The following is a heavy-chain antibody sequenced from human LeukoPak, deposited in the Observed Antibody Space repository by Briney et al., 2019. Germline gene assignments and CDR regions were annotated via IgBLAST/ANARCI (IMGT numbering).Heavy chain of an antibody. J-gene: IGHJ5*02. CDR1: GYTFTGYY. Sequence: ASVKVSCKASGYTFTGYYMHWVRQAPGQGLEWMGWINPNSGGTNYAQKFQGRVTMTRDTSISTAYMELSRLRSDDTAVYYCARGPACIVVVTASAGGEFDPWGQGTLVTVSS. V-gene: IGHV1-2*02. CDR3: ARGPACIVVVTASAGGEFDP. D-gene: IGHD2-21*02. CDR2: INPNSGGT.